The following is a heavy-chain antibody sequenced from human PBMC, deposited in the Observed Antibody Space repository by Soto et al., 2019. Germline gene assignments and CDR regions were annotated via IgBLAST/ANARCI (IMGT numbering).Heavy chain of an antibody. Sequence: EVQLLESGGGLVQPGGSLRLSCAASGFTFSSYAMSWVRQAPGKGLEWVSAISGSGGSTYYADSVKGRFTISRDNAKNTLYLQMNSLRAEDTAVYYCAKDSLAIPEGGYDYWGQGTLVTVSS. V-gene: IGHV3-23*01. CDR2: ISGSGGST. CDR1: GFTFSSYA. CDR3: AKDSLAIPEGGYDY. J-gene: IGHJ4*02. D-gene: IGHD5-12*01.